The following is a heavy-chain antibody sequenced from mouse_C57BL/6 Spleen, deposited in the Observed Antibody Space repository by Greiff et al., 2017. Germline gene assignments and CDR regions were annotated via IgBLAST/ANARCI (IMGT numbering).Heavy chain of an antibody. CDR3: ARCGNYDYYAMDY. CDR2: INPNNGGT. CDR1: GYTFTDYY. Sequence: EVQLQQSGPELVKPGASVKISCKASGYTFTDYYMNWVKQSHGKSLEWIGDINPNNGGTSYNQKFKGKATLTVDKSSSTAYMELRSLTSEDSAVYYCARCGNYDYYAMDYWGQGTSVTVSS. V-gene: IGHV1-26*01. D-gene: IGHD2-1*01. J-gene: IGHJ4*01.